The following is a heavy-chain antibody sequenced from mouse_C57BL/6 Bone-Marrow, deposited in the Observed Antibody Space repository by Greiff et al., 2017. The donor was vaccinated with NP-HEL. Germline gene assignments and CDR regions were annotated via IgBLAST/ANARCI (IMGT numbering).Heavy chain of an antibody. Sequence: EVKLMESGGGLVQPGGSMKLSCVASGFTFSNYWMNWVRQSPEKGLEWVAQIRLKSDNYATHYAESVKGRFTISRDDSKSSVYLQMNNLRAEDTGIYYSTDYYGSSLAWFAYWGQGTLVTVS. CDR3: TDYYGSSLAWFAY. D-gene: IGHD1-1*01. CDR2: IRLKSDNYAT. J-gene: IGHJ3*01. V-gene: IGHV6-3*01. CDR1: GFTFSNYW.